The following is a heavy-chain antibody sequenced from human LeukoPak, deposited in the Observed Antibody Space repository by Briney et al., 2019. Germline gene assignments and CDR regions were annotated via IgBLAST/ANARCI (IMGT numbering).Heavy chain of an antibody. V-gene: IGHV3-23*01. Sequence: GGSLRLSCAASGFTFSSYAMSWVRQAPGKGLEWVSAISGSGGSTYYADSVKGRFTISRDNSKNTLYLQMNSLRAEDTAVYYCAKYDYGGNPNEYYFDYWGQGTLVTVSS. CDR1: GFTFSSYA. D-gene: IGHD4-23*01. CDR3: AKYDYGGNPNEYYFDY. CDR2: ISGSGGST. J-gene: IGHJ4*02.